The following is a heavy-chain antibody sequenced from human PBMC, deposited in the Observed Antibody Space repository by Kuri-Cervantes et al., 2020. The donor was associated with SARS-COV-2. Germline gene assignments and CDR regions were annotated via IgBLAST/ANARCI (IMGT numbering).Heavy chain of an antibody. Sequence: GGSLRLSCAASGFPFSDYRMNWIRQSPGKGLEWVSCIDGYSPYIHYADSVKGRFTISRDNAKSSVFLQMNSLRAEDTAVYHCTTSMIVSAAHYFDYWGQGILVTVSS. D-gene: IGHD3-22*01. CDR1: GFPFSDYR. V-gene: IGHV3-21*01. J-gene: IGHJ4*02. CDR3: TTSMIVSAAHYFDY. CDR2: IDGYSPYI.